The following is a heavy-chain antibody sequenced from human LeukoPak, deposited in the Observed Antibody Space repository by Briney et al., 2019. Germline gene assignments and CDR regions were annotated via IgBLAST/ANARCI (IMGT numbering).Heavy chain of an antibody. CDR3: AKDQKWESPHYFDK. CDR1: GFTFSSYA. V-gene: IGHV3-30*04. CDR2: ISYDGSNK. Sequence: QVQLVESGGGVVQPGRSLRLSCAASGFTFSSYAMHWVRQAPGKGLEWVAVISYDGSNKYYADSVKGRFTISRDNLKNTLYLQMNSLRAEDTAVYYCAKDQKWESPHYFDKWGQGILVTVSS. D-gene: IGHD1-26*01. J-gene: IGHJ4*02.